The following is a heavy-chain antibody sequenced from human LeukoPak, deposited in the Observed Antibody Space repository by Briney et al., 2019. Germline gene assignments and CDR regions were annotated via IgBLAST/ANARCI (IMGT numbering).Heavy chain of an antibody. V-gene: IGHV3-64*02. J-gene: IGHJ4*02. CDR1: GFTFSDYP. CDR3: ARGRGGHYDY. D-gene: IGHD1-26*01. Sequence: GSLRLSCAASGFTFSDYPMHWVRQAPGKGLEYVSAINSDGGKTFYADSVKDRFTISRDNSKNTLYLQMGSLRPEDMAVCYCARGRGGHYDYWGQGTLVTVSS. CDR2: INSDGGKT.